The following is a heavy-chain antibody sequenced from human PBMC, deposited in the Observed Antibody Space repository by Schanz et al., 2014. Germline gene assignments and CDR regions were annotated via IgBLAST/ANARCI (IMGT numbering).Heavy chain of an antibody. CDR2: INPNSGGT. D-gene: IGHD3-10*01. V-gene: IGHV1-2*06. CDR1: GYTFTDYH. CDR3: AREGTVIRGLSGWFDP. J-gene: IGHJ5*02. Sequence: QVQLVQSGAEVKKPGASVKVSCKSSGYTFTDYHIHWVRQAPGQGLEYMGRINPNSGGTNFAQKFQGRVTMTRDTSISTVYMELSLLRSDDTAVYYCAREGTVIRGLSGWFDPWGQGTLVTVSS.